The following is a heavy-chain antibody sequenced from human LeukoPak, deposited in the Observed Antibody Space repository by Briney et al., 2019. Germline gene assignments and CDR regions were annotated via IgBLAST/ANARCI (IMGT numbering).Heavy chain of an antibody. D-gene: IGHD2-2*01. CDR2: ISSNGGST. Sequence: GGSLRLSCSASGFTFSSYAMHWVRQAPGKGLEYVSGISSNGGSTYYADSVKGRFTISRDNSKNTLYLQMSSLRGEDTAVYYCVKGYCSSTSCYAFDYWGQGTLVTVSS. J-gene: IGHJ4*02. V-gene: IGHV3-64D*09. CDR3: VKGYCSSTSCYAFDY. CDR1: GFTFSSYA.